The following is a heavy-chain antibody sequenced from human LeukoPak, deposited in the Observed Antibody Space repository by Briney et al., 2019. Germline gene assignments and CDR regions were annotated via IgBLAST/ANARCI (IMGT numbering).Heavy chain of an antibody. Sequence: SDTLSLTCTVSGGPVSNTDVYCGWIPQPPATGLQWIVNIYYSGITYYHPSLTSRLTMSVYTSKNQFSLKMPSVTAADTAVYYCARLTKGRYFDYIFDYWGQGTLFTVSS. J-gene: IGHJ4*02. CDR1: GGPVSNTDVY. D-gene: IGHD3-9*01. V-gene: IGHV4-39*01. CDR2: IYYSGIT. CDR3: ARLTKGRYFDYIFDY.